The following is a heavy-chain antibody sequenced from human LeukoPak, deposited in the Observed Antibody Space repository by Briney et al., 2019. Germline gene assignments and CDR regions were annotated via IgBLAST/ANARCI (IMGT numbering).Heavy chain of an antibody. CDR2: IIPIFGTA. V-gene: IGHV1-69*13. D-gene: IGHD3-16*01. J-gene: IGHJ6*04. CDR3: ARGTRVGNLDYYGMDV. Sequence: SVKVSCKASGGTFSSYAISWVRQAPGQGLEWMGGIIPIFGTANYAQKFQGRVTVTADESTSTAYMELSSLRSEDTAVYYCARGTRVGNLDYYGMDVWGKGTTVTVSS. CDR1: GGTFSSYA.